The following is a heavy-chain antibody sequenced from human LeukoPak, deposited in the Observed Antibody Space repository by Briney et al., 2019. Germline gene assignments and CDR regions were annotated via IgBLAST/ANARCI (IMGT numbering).Heavy chain of an antibody. Sequence: GGSLRLSCAVSGFTFGNAWMNWVRQAPGKGLEWVSAISGSGGSTYYADSVKGRFTISRDNSKNTLYLQMNSLRAEDTAVYYCAKGDSYYYDSSGPLNYWGQGTLVTVSS. CDR1: GFTFGNAW. D-gene: IGHD3-22*01. V-gene: IGHV3-23*01. CDR3: AKGDSYYYDSSGPLNY. J-gene: IGHJ4*02. CDR2: ISGSGGST.